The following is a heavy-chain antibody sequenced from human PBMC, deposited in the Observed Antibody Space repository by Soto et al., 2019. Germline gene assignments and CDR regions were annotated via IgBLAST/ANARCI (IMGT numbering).Heavy chain of an antibody. J-gene: IGHJ4*02. D-gene: IGHD3-9*01. CDR2: ISAYNGNT. Sequence: VKVSCKASGYTFTSYGISWVRQAPGQGLEWMGWISAYNGNTNYAQKLQGRVTMTTDTSTSTAYMELRSLRSDDTAVYYCLIRYFDWSEYYFDYWGQGTLVTVSS. CDR3: LIRYFDWSEYYFDY. CDR1: GYTFTSYG. V-gene: IGHV1-18*01.